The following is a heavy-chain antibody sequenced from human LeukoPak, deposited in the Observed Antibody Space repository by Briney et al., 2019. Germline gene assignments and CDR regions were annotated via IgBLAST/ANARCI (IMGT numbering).Heavy chain of an antibody. Sequence: GGSLRLSCAASGFTFSSYSMNWVRQAPGKGLEWVSYISSSSSTIYYADSVKGRFTISRDNAKNSLYLQMNSLGAEDTAVYYCATIVATTFDYWGQGTLVTVSS. CDR3: ATIVATTFDY. J-gene: IGHJ4*02. D-gene: IGHD5-12*01. V-gene: IGHV3-48*01. CDR1: GFTFSSYS. CDR2: ISSSSSTI.